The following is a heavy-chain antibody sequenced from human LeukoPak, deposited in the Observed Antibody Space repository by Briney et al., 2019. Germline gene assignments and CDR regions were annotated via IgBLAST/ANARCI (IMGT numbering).Heavy chain of an antibody. J-gene: IGHJ4*02. V-gene: IGHV1-69*13. D-gene: IGHD6-19*01. CDR3: ARYSSGWYLGSTFDY. Sequence: ASVKVSCKASGGTFSSYAISWVRQAPGQGLEWMGGIIPIFGTANYAQKFQGRVTITADESTSTAYMELSSLRSEDTAVYYCARYSSGWYLGSTFDYWGQGTLVTVSS. CDR2: IIPIFGTA. CDR1: GGTFSSYA.